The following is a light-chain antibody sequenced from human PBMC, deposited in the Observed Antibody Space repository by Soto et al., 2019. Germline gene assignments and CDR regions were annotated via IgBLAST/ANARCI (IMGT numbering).Light chain of an antibody. V-gene: IGLV2-11*01. J-gene: IGLJ1*01. CDR3: CSYAGSHYV. Sequence: QSALIQPRSVSGSPGQSVTISCTGTSNDVGGYNFVSWYQQHPGKAPKLMIYDVSKRPSGVPDRFSGSKSGNTASLTISGLQAEDEADHYCCSYAGSHYVFGTGTKVTVL. CDR2: DVS. CDR1: SNDVGGYNF.